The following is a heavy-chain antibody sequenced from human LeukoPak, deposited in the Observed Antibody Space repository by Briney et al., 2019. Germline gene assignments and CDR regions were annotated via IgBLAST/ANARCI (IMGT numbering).Heavy chain of an antibody. CDR2: VHYVGST. D-gene: IGHD3-9*01. CDR1: GASIRSYY. CDR3: ARIKRGATGYYNWFDP. Sequence: SETLSLTCTVSGASIRSYYWSWVRQPPGKGLEWIGFVHYVGSTNYNPSLKSRVTISVDTSKNQFSLKLTSMTAADTAVYYCARIKRGATGYYNWFDPWGQGTLVTASS. V-gene: IGHV4-59*08. J-gene: IGHJ5*02.